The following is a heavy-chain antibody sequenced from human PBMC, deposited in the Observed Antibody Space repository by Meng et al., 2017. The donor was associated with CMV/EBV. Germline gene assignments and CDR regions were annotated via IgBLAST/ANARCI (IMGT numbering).Heavy chain of an antibody. D-gene: IGHD3-16*02. CDR1: GFTFSSYA. J-gene: IGHJ4*02. CDR2: IYSGGST. V-gene: IGHV3-66*01. CDR3: ARGHPVYDYVWGSYPTPLGYFDY. Sequence: GGSLRLSCAASGFTFSSYAMHWVRQAPGKGLEWVSVIYSGGSTYYADSVKGRFTISRDNSKNTLYLQMNSLRAEDTAVYYCARGHPVYDYVWGSYPTPLGYFDYWGQGTLVTVSS.